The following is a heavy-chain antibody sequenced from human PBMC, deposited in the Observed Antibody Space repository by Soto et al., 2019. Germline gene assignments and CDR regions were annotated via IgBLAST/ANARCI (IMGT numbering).Heavy chain of an antibody. CDR1: GFTFSSYA. J-gene: IGHJ4*02. V-gene: IGHV3-23*01. CDR3: AKSPESRSPFDY. CDR2: ISGSGGST. Sequence: GGSLRLSCAASGFTFSSYAMSWVRQAPGKGLEWVSAISGSGGSTYYADSGKGRFTSSRDNSKKTLYLQMNSLRAEDTAVYYCAKSPESRSPFDYWGQGTLVTVSS.